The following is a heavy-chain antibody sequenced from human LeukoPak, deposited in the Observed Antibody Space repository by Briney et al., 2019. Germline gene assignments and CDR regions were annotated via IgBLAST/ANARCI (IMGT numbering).Heavy chain of an antibody. CDR1: EFTFGSFA. V-gene: IGHV3-23*01. D-gene: IGHD3-16*01. CDR2: IRGGGAVT. Sequence: GGSLRLSCAASEFTFGSFAMSWVRQAPGKGLEWVSYIRGGGAVTHYADSVKGRFTVSRDNPKSTLYLQMNSLRAEDTAVYYCAKCAQSYGNDAFDIWGQGTMVTVFS. J-gene: IGHJ3*02. CDR3: AKCAQSYGNDAFDI.